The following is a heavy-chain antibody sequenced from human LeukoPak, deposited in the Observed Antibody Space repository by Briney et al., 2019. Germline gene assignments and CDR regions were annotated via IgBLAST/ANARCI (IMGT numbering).Heavy chain of an antibody. Sequence: GGSLRLSCAASGFTFSSYGMHWVRQAPGKGLEWVAFIRYDGSNKYYADSVKGRFTISRDNSKNTLYLQMNSLRAEDTAVYYCAKGWVYKYSGGYWGQGTLVTVSS. CDR1: GFTFSSYG. V-gene: IGHV3-30*02. D-gene: IGHD1-26*01. CDR3: AKGWVYKYSGGY. J-gene: IGHJ4*02. CDR2: IRYDGSNK.